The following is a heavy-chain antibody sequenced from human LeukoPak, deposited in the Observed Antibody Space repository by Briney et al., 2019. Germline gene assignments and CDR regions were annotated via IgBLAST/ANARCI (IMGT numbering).Heavy chain of an antibody. CDR1: GFTFSSYS. J-gene: IGHJ6*03. Sequence: GGSLRLSCAASGFTFSSYSMNWVRQAPGKGLEWVSSISSSSSYIYYADSVKGRFTISRDNAKNSLYLQMNSLRAEDTAVYYCARDGAQRGYYYYIDVWGKGNTVTVSS. CDR3: ARDGAQRGYYYYIDV. V-gene: IGHV3-21*01. CDR2: ISSSSSYI. D-gene: IGHD3-16*01.